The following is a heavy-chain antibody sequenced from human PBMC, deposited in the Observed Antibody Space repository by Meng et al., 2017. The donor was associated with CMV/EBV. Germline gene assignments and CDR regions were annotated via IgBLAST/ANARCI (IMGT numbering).Heavy chain of an antibody. CDR2: ISYDGSNK. D-gene: IGHD2-2*03. J-gene: IGHJ5*02. Sequence: GESLKISCAASGFTVSSYAMHWVRQAPGKGLEWVAVISYDGSNKYYADSVKGRFTISRDNSKNTLYLQMNSLRAEDTAVYYCARDLCGYCSSAPIDPWGQGTLVTVSS. V-gene: IGHV3-30-3*01. CDR1: GFTVSSYA. CDR3: ARDLCGYCSSAPIDP.